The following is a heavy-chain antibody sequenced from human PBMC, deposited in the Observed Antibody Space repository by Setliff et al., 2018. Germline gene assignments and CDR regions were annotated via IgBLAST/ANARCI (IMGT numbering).Heavy chain of an antibody. CDR3: ARTYSSSWYYYY. CDR1: GYTFTSYD. J-gene: IGHJ4*02. Sequence: VKVSCKASGYTFTSYDINWVRQATGQGLEWMGWMNPNSGNTGYAQKFQGRVTMTRNTSISTAYMELSSLRSEDTAVYYCARTYSSSWYYYYWGQGTLVTVSS. CDR2: MNPNSGNT. D-gene: IGHD6-13*01. V-gene: IGHV1-8*02.